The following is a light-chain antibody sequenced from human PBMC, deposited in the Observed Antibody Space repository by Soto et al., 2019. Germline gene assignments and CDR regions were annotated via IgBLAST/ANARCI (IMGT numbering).Light chain of an antibody. CDR3: QPYDSTLSARDV. CDR1: SSNIGAGYD. Sequence: QSVLTQPPSVSGAPGQRVTISCTGSSSNIGAGYDVHWYQQRPGKAPKLLIFGNINRPSGDPARFSGSKSGTSASLAITGLQVEDEGDYYCQPYDSTLSARDVFGTGTKVTVL. J-gene: IGLJ1*01. CDR2: GNI. V-gene: IGLV1-40*01.